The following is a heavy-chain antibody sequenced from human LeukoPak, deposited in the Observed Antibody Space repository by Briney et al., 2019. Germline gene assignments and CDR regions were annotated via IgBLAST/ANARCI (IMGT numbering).Heavy chain of an antibody. V-gene: IGHV1-46*01. J-gene: IGHJ3*02. CDR1: GYTFTKYY. CDR2: INPSAGST. D-gene: IGHD3-22*01. CDR3: ARESLGSYKTVVIVARGHDAFDM. Sequence: ASVKVSCKASGYTFTKYYIHWVRQAPGQGLEWMGIINPSAGSTNYAQKFQGRVTLTRDTSTSTVYMNVSNLRSEDTAVYYCARESLGSYKTVVIVARGHDAFDMWGQGTMVTVSS.